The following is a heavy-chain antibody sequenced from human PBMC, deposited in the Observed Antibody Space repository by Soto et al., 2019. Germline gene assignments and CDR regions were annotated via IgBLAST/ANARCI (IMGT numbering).Heavy chain of an antibody. CDR3: ARGYYDSSGYYLFDY. Sequence: GGSLRLSCAASGFTFSSYDMHWVRQATGKGLEWASAIGTAGDPYYPGSVKGRFTISRENAKNSLYLQMNSLRAGDTAVYYCARGYYDSSGYYLFDYWGQGTLVTVSS. CDR2: IGTAGDP. J-gene: IGHJ4*02. D-gene: IGHD3-22*01. V-gene: IGHV3-13*05. CDR1: GFTFSSYD.